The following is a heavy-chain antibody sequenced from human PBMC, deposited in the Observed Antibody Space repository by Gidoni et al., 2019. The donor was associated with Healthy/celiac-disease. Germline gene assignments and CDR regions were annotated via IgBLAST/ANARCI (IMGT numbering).Heavy chain of an antibody. CDR1: GFTFSRYD. CDR3: ARGVVVPAAYPNWYFDL. Sequence: EVQLVESGGGLVQPGGSLRLSCEASGFTFSRYDMHWVRQATGKGLEWVSAIGTAGDTYYPGSVNGRFTISRENAKNSLYLQMNSLRAGDTAVYYCARGVVVPAAYPNWYFDLWGRGTLVTVSS. CDR2: IGTAGDT. V-gene: IGHV3-13*04. J-gene: IGHJ2*01. D-gene: IGHD2-2*01.